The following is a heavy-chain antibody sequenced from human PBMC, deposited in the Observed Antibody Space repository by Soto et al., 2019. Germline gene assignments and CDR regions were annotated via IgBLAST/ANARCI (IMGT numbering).Heavy chain of an antibody. D-gene: IGHD6-19*01. J-gene: IGHJ4*02. V-gene: IGHV4-59*12. Sequence: QVQLQESGPGLVKPSETLSLTCTVSGGSISSYYWSWIRQPPGKGLEWIGYIYYSGSTNYNPSLKRRVTLSVETSTNPFPLKLSSVTAADTAVYYGARDASEDSSCWYYWGQGTLVTVSS. CDR3: ARDASEDSSCWYY. CDR1: GGSISSYY. CDR2: IYYSGST.